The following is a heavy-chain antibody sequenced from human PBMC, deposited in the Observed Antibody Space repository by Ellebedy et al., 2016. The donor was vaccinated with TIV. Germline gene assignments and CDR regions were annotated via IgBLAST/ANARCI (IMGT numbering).Heavy chain of an antibody. V-gene: IGHV3-30*04. CDR2: VSRDGSIK. Sequence: PGGSLRLSCDAYGFSFSNFAMQWVRQATGKGLERVGDVSRDGSIKHHADSVKGRFTISRDNSENTLYLQMNSLSVEDTGLYYCAREGYSSGSMGNLDHWGHGTLVTVSS. CDR3: AREGYSSGSMGNLDH. J-gene: IGHJ4*01. CDR1: GFSFSNFA. D-gene: IGHD2-15*01.